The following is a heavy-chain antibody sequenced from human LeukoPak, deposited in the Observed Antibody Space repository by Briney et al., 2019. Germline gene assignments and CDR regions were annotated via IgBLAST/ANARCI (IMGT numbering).Heavy chain of an antibody. V-gene: IGHV3-21*01. Sequence: GGSLRLSCAASGFTFSSYSMNWVRQAPGKGLEWVSSISSSSSYIYYADSVKGRFTISRDNAKNSLYLQMNSLRAEDTAVYYCARVGGFGERRGGGAFDIWGQGTMVTVSS. J-gene: IGHJ3*02. D-gene: IGHD3-10*01. CDR3: ARVGGFGERRGGGAFDI. CDR2: ISSSSSYI. CDR1: GFTFSSYS.